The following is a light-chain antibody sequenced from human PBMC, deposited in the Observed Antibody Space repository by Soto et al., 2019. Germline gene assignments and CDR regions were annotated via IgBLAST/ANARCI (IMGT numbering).Light chain of an antibody. CDR3: QQRSNWPPWT. CDR2: DAS. Sequence: DIQMTQSPSALSASVGDRCTSTCRASQSISSWLAWYQQKPGKAPKLLIYDASSLESGVPSRFSGSGSGTEFTLTISSLQSEDFAVYYCQQRSNWPPWTFGQGTKVDIK. J-gene: IGKJ1*01. CDR1: QSISSW. V-gene: IGKV1-5*01.